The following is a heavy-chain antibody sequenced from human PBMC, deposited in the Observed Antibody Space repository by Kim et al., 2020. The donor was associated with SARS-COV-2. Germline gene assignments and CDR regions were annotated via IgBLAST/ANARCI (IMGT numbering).Heavy chain of an antibody. CDR2: IKSKTDGGTT. CDR3: TTDNGSGSSRRPYYYYGMDV. Sequence: GGSLRLSCAASGFTFSNAWMSWVRQAPGKGLEWVGRIKSKTDGGTTDYAAPVKGRFTISRDDSKNTLYLQMNSLKTEDTAVYYCTTDNGSGSSRRPYYYYGMDVWGQGTTVTVSS. V-gene: IGHV3-15*01. CDR1: GFTFSNAW. D-gene: IGHD3-10*01. J-gene: IGHJ6*02.